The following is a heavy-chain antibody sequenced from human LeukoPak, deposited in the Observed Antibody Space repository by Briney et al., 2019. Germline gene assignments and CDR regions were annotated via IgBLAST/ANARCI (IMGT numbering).Heavy chain of an antibody. Sequence: PGGSLRLSCAASGFTFSDYYMSWIRQAPGPGLERDSYISPSATTIYYAYSAKGRFTISRDNAKTSLYLQMNSLRAEDTAVYYCARRSSLDYWGQGTLVTVSS. CDR2: ISPSATTI. CDR3: ARRSSLDY. CDR1: GFTFSDYY. V-gene: IGHV3-11*01. J-gene: IGHJ4*02.